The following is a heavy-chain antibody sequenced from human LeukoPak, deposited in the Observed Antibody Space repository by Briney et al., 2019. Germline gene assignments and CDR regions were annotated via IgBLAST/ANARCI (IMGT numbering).Heavy chain of an antibody. D-gene: IGHD3-10*01. Sequence: SETLSLTCAVSGGSISSGGYSWSWIRQPPGKGLEWIGYIYHSGSTYYNPSLKSRVTISVDRSKNQFSLKLSSVTAADTAVYYCARSYYYGSGSSMYYFDYWGQGTLVTVSS. CDR3: ARSYYYGSGSSMYYFDY. CDR1: GGSISSGGYS. J-gene: IGHJ4*02. V-gene: IGHV4-30-2*01. CDR2: IYHSGST.